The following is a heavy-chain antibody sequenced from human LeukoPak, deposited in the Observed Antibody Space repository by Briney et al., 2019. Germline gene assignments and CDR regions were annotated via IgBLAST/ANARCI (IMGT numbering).Heavy chain of an antibody. Sequence: GASVKVSCKASGYTFTGYYMHWVRQAPGQGLEWMGRINLNSGGTNYAQKFQGRVTMTRDTSISTAYMELSRLRSDDTAVYYCARVVGYSGYASDYWGQGTLVTVSS. V-gene: IGHV1-2*06. CDR1: GYTFTGYY. CDR2: INLNSGGT. CDR3: ARVVGYSGYASDY. D-gene: IGHD5-12*01. J-gene: IGHJ4*02.